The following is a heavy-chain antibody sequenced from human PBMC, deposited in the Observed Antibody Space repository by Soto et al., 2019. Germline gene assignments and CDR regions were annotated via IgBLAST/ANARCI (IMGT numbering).Heavy chain of an antibody. Sequence: GGSLRLSCSASGFTFSDENMSWVRQVPGKGLEWVSGISGGGRYIFYADSVQGRFSISRDNPKNSLFLEMNGLRVEDTAVYYCARDSDCHSTSCFFPPHVWGQGTKVTVSS. V-gene: IGHV3-21*06. CDR1: GFTFSDEN. CDR3: ARDSDCHSTSCFFPPHV. J-gene: IGHJ6*02. D-gene: IGHD2-2*01. CDR2: ISGGGRYI.